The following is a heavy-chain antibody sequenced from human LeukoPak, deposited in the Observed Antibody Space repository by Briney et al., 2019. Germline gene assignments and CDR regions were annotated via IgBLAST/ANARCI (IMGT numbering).Heavy chain of an antibody. CDR1: GFSFGDYG. Sequence: GGSLRLSCTTSGFSFGDYGMSWVRQAPGKGLEWVSAISGSGGSTYYADSVKGRFTISRDNSKNTLYLQMNGLRAEDTAVYYCAKDQIYDYWGQGTLVTVSS. V-gene: IGHV3-23*01. D-gene: IGHD5-12*01. J-gene: IGHJ4*02. CDR2: ISGSGGST. CDR3: AKDQIYDY.